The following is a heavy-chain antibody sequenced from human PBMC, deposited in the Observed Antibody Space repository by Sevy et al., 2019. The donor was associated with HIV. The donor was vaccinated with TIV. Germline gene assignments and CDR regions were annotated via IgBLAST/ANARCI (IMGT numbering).Heavy chain of an antibody. Sequence: GGSLRLSCAASGFTFSSYWMHWVRQSPGKGLEWVAVISYDITNIYYADSVKGRLTISRDNSKNTLYLQMNSLRDDDTAIYYCARNHVPVAHTGFFDFWGQGTLVTVSS. CDR1: GFTFSSYW. V-gene: IGHV3-30-3*01. J-gene: IGHJ4*02. CDR3: ARNHVPVAHTGFFDF. CDR2: ISYDITNI. D-gene: IGHD6-19*01.